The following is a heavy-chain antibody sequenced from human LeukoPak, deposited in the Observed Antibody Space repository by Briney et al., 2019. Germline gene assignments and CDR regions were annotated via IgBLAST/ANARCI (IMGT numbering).Heavy chain of an antibody. D-gene: IGHD1-26*01. J-gene: IGHJ6*04. V-gene: IGHV4-30-4*01. CDR1: GGSISSGDYY. CDR3: ARAWGDYYGMDV. Sequence: SETLSLTCTVSGGSISSGDYYWSSIRQPPGTGLEWIGYIYYSGSTYYNPSLKSRVTISVDTSKNQFSLKLSSVTAADTAVYYCARAWGDYYGMDVWGKGTTVTVSS. CDR2: IYYSGST.